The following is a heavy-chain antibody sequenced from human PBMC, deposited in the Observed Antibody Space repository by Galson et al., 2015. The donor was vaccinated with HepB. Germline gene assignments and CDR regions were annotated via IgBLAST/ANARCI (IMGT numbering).Heavy chain of an antibody. J-gene: IGHJ6*02. CDR2: ISSSSSYI. CDR3: ARDYGDYVRVGYYYGMDV. V-gene: IGHV3-21*01. Sequence: SLRLSCAASGFTFSSYSMNWVRQAPGKGLEWVSSISSSSSYIYYADSVKGRFTISRDNAKNSLYLQMNSLRAEDTAVYYCARDYGDYVRVGYYYGMDVWGQGTTVTVSS. D-gene: IGHD4-17*01. CDR1: GFTFSSYS.